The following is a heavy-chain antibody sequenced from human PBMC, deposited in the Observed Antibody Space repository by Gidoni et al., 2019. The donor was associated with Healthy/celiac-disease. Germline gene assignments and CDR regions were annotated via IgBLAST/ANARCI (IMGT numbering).Heavy chain of an antibody. J-gene: IGHJ4*02. CDR2: ISSNGGST. CDR1: GFAFSCYA. Sequence: EVQPVASGGGLVQPGGPLSLSCASAGFAFSCYAMHWVRQPAGKGLEYVSAISSNGGSTYYADSVEGRFTISRDNSKTTLYLQMSSLRAEDTAVYYCVKGEGIAVAGTLYDYWGQGTLVTVSS. V-gene: IGHV3-64D*06. CDR3: VKGEGIAVAGTLYDY. D-gene: IGHD6-19*01.